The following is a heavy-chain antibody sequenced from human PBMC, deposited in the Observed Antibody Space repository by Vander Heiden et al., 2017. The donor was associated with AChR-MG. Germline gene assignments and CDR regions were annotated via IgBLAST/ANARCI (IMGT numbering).Heavy chain of an antibody. Sequence: QVQLQESGPGLVKPSETLSLTCTVSGGSISSYYWGWIRQPPGKGLEWIGYIYYSGSTNYNPSLKSRVTISVDTSKNQFSLKLSSVTAADTAVYYCARLAKGSSSWTYYFDYWGQGTLVTVSS. V-gene: IGHV4-59*08. CDR2: IYYSGST. CDR1: GGSISSYY. D-gene: IGHD6-13*01. CDR3: ARLAKGSSSWTYYFDY. J-gene: IGHJ4*02.